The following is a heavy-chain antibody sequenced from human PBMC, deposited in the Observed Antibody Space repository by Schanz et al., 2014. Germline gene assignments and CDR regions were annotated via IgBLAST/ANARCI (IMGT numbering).Heavy chain of an antibody. V-gene: IGHV3-48*01. CDR2: VSRSTPDI. CDR3: VRDSFFAFDY. D-gene: IGHD3-3*01. Sequence: EVQLVESGGGLVQPGGSLRLSCTASGFTFSSYSMNWVRQAPGKGLEWVSYVSRSTPDIYYADSVKGRFTISGDSSKYTVYLQMNSLRAEDTAVYYCVRDSFFAFDYWGQGTLVTVSS. J-gene: IGHJ4*02. CDR1: GFTFSSYS.